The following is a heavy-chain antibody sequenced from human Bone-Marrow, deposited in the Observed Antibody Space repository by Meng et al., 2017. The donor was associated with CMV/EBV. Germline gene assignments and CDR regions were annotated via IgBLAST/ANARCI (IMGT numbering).Heavy chain of an antibody. V-gene: IGHV4-34*01. CDR1: GGSFSGYY. CDR3: ARFLRGAN. D-gene: IGHD3-10*01. J-gene: IGHJ4*02. Sequence: SETLSLTCAVYGGSFSGYYWSWIRQPPGKGLEWIGEINHSGSTNYNPSLKSRVTISVDTSKNQFSLKLSSVTAADTAVHYCARFLRGANWGQGTLVTVSS. CDR2: INHSGST.